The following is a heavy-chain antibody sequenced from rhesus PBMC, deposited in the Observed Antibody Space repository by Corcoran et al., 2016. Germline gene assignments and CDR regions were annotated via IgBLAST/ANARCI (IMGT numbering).Heavy chain of an antibody. V-gene: IGHV4-93*02. CDR2: IYGGGGST. CDR3: ARRVPGYSMVY. J-gene: IGHJ4*01. CDR1: GGSISSSNW. Sequence: QVQLQESGPAVVKPSETLSLTCAVSGGSISSSNWWSWIRQSPGKGLEWIGGIYGGGGSTEYNPARQSRVTISLDTSKNQFDMKLSSVTVEDTAVYYWARRVPGYSMVYWGQGVLVTVSS. D-gene: IGHD5-30*01.